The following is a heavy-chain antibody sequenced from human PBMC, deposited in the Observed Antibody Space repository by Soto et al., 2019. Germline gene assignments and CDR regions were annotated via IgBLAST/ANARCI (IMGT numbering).Heavy chain of an antibody. CDR1: GFTFSSNS. J-gene: IGHJ5*02. Sequence: EVQLLESGGGLVQPGGSLRLSCAASGFTFSSNSMTWVRQAPGKGLEWVSGISATGNKIFYLDSVRGRFTVSGDIYKNILYLHMSSLRAEDTAVYYCTKWSGFGDAWGQGTLVTVSS. CDR3: TKWSGFGDA. D-gene: IGHD3-10*01. V-gene: IGHV3-23*01. CDR2: ISATGNKI.